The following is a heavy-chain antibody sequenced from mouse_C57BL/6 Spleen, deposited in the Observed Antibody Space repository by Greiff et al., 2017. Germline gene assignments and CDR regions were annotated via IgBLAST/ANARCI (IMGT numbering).Heavy chain of an antibody. D-gene: IGHD2-3*01. V-gene: IGHV1-18*01. CDR3: ARSTFGGYYSFGY. Sequence: EVQLQQSGPELVKPGASVKIPCKASGYTFTDYNMDWVKQSHGKSLEWIGDINPNNGGTIYNQKFKGKATLTVDKSSSTAYMELRSLTSEDTAVHYCARSTFGGYYSFGYWGQGTTLTVSS. J-gene: IGHJ2*01. CDR2: INPNNGGT. CDR1: GYTFTDYN.